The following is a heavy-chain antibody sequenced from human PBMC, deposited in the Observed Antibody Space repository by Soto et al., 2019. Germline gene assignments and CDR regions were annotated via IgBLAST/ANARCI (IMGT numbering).Heavy chain of an antibody. J-gene: IGHJ6*02. V-gene: IGHV2-5*02. CDR1: GFSLSTSAVG. Sequence: QITLKESSPALVKPTQTLTLTCSFSGFSLSTSAVGVGWIRQPPGKALEWLALIYWDGDKRYSPSLKSRLTITKYTSKNPVVLTMTNMDPVDTATYFCVHSRGSPLYYYYYSLDVWGQGTTVTVSS. CDR3: VHSRGSPLYYYYYSLDV. CDR2: IYWDGDK. D-gene: IGHD1-26*01.